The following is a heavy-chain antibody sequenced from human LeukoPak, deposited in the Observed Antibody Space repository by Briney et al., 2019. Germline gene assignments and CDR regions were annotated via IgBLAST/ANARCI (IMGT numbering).Heavy chain of an antibody. Sequence: PGGSLRLSCAASGFTFSSYGMHWVRQAPGKGLEWVAVIWYDGGNKYYVDSVKGRFTISRDNSKNTLYLQMNSLRAEDTAVYYCARVVASRYFDWSTPYYYYGMDVWGQGTTVTVSS. V-gene: IGHV3-33*01. CDR3: ARVVASRYFDWSTPYYYYGMDV. CDR1: GFTFSSYG. D-gene: IGHD3-9*01. J-gene: IGHJ6*02. CDR2: IWYDGGNK.